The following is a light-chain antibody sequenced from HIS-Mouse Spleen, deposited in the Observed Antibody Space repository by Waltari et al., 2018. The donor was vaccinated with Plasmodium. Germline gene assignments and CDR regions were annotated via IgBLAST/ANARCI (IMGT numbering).Light chain of an antibody. CDR3: YSTDSSGNHRV. CDR2: EDS. Sequence: SYELTQPPSVSVSPGQTARITCSGDALPKKYPYWYQQKSGQAPVLVIYEDSKRPSGVPERFSGSSSGTMATLTISGAQVEDEADDYCYSTDSSGNHRVFGGGTKLTVL. CDR1: ALPKKY. J-gene: IGLJ3*02. V-gene: IGLV3-10*01.